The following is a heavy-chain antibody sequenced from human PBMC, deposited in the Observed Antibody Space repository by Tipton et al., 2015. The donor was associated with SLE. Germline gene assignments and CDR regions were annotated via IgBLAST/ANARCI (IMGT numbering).Heavy chain of an antibody. CDR3: ARAKRSSTTWGYWFDP. V-gene: IGHV4-59*11. J-gene: IGHJ5*02. CDR1: GASISSHY. D-gene: IGHD2-2*01. CDR2: IYNNGNT. Sequence: LRLSCTVSGASISSHYRNWIRQPPGKGLEWIGNIYNNGNTNYNPSLKSRVTISVDTSRNQFFLKLSSVTAADTALYYCARAKRSSTTWGYWFDPWGQGTLATASS.